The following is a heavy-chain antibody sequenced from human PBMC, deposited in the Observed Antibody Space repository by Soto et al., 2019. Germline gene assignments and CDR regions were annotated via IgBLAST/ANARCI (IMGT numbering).Heavy chain of an antibody. CDR3: ARVHYYDGSGLYYFDY. V-gene: IGHV4-31*03. D-gene: IGHD3-22*01. Sequence: QVQLQESGPGLVKPSQTLSLTCTVSGGSISSGGYYWSWIRQHPGKGLEWIGYIYYSGSTYYNPYLKSRVTISVDTSKNQFSLKLSSVTAADTAVYYCARVHYYDGSGLYYFDYWGQGTLVTVSS. CDR1: GGSISSGGYY. J-gene: IGHJ4*02. CDR2: IYYSGST.